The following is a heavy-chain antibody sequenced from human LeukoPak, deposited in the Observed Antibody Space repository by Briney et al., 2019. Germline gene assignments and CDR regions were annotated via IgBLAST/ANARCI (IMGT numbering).Heavy chain of an antibody. CDR1: GDSISSSTYY. CDR2: IYSSGST. Sequence: SETLSLTCTVSGDSISSSTYYWGWLRQPPGPGLEWIGNIYSSGSTYYNPSLKSRVTISVDTSKNQFSLKLSSVTAADTAVYYCASGAGVATGYYYGMDVWGQGTTVTVSS. CDR3: ASGAGVATGYYYGMDV. J-gene: IGHJ6*02. D-gene: IGHD5-12*01. V-gene: IGHV4-39*07.